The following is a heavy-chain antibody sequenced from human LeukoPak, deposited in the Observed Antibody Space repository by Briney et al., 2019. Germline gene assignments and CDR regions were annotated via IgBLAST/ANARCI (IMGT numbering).Heavy chain of an antibody. Sequence: GESLKISCKGSGYSFTNYWIGWVRQMPGKGLEWMGIIYPGDSDTRYSPSFQGQVTISADKSISTAYLQWSSLKASDTAMYYCARSSPYGSALYYFDYWGQGTLVTVSS. CDR1: GYSFTNYW. J-gene: IGHJ4*02. V-gene: IGHV5-51*01. D-gene: IGHD3-10*01. CDR3: ARSSPYGSALYYFDY. CDR2: IYPGDSDT.